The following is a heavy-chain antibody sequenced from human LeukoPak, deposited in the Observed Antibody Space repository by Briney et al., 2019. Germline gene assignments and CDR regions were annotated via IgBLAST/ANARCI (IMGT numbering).Heavy chain of an antibody. Sequence: SETLSLTCTVSGGSNSSYYWSWIRQPPGKGLEWIGYIYYSGSTNHNPSLKSRVTISVDTSKNQFSLRLSSVTAADTALYYCARGEGATGKAFDIWGQGTMLTVSS. CDR1: GGSNSSYY. CDR2: IYYSGST. CDR3: ARGEGATGKAFDI. V-gene: IGHV4-59*01. J-gene: IGHJ3*02. D-gene: IGHD1-26*01.